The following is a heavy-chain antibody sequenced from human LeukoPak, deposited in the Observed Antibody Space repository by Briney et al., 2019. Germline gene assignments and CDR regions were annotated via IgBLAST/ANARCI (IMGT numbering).Heavy chain of an antibody. CDR1: GFTFSSYE. CDR3: AKGRRAAAGLGGLYYMDV. J-gene: IGHJ6*03. CDR2: ISSSGSTI. Sequence: PGGSLRLSCAASGFTFSSYEMNWVRQAPGKGLEWVSYISSSGSTIYYADSVKGRFTISRDNAKNSLYLQMNSLRADHTAVYYCAKGRRAAAGLGGLYYMDVWGKGITVTISS. D-gene: IGHD6-13*01. V-gene: IGHV3-48*03.